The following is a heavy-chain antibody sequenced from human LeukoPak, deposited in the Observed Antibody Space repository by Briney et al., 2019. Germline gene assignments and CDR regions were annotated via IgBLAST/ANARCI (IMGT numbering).Heavy chain of an antibody. CDR3: AKNVGSGYYFYFDY. J-gene: IGHJ4*02. D-gene: IGHD3-22*01. Sequence: GGSLRLSCATSGFIFDDHGMSWVRQVPGKGLEWVSGINWNGGSTGYADSVKGRSTISRDNAKNSLYLQMNSLRAEDTALYYCAKNVGSGYYFYFDYWGQGTPVTVSS. CDR2: INWNGGST. V-gene: IGHV3-20*04. CDR1: GFIFDDHG.